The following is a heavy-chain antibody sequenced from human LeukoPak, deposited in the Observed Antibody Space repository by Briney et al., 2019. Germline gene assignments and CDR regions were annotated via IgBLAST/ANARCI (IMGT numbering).Heavy chain of an antibody. J-gene: IGHJ4*02. Sequence: GGSLRLSCAASGFTFSTYDMHWVRQVPGKGLDWVAFIRYDGSNKYYVDSVKGRFIISRDNSKNTLYLQMNSLRAEDTAVYYCAKVAVDFWSGPKYYFDYWGQGTLVTVSS. D-gene: IGHD3-3*01. V-gene: IGHV3-30*02. CDR3: AKVAVDFWSGPKYYFDY. CDR1: GFTFSTYD. CDR2: IRYDGSNK.